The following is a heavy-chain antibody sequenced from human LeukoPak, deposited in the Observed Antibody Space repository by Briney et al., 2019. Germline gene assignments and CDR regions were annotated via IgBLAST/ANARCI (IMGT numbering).Heavy chain of an antibody. CDR3: ANLISPGWIDP. V-gene: IGHV4-39*07. J-gene: IGHJ5*02. D-gene: IGHD2-15*01. CDR1: GGSISNSRNY. CDR2: IHYSGST. Sequence: PSETLSLTCTVSGGSISNSRNYWAWIRQPPGRGLEWIGTIHYSGSTYYNASLKSRLIISIDTSKSQFSLTLSSVTAADTAVYYCANLISPGWIDPWGQGTLVTVSS.